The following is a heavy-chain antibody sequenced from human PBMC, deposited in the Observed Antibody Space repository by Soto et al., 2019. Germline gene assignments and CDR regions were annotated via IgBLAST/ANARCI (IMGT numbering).Heavy chain of an antibody. CDR3: ARGQEVGAHFFDS. CDR2: IGISGDT. D-gene: IGHD2-15*01. CDR1: GFTFSKFD. Sequence: GGSLRLSCEASGFTFSKFDMHWFRQPTGKGLEWVSTIGISGDTYYAVSAKGRFTISRDNAKNSLSLQMNSLRAGDTALYFCARGQEVGAHFFDSWGQGTQVTVSS. J-gene: IGHJ4*02. V-gene: IGHV3-13*04.